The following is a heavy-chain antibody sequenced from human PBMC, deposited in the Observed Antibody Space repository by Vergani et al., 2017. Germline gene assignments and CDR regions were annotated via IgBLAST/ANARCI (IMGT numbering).Heavy chain of an antibody. Sequence: DVQLVESGGDLVQPGGSLRLSCAASGFTFSSYSMNWVRQAPGKGLEWISYISTTSDTIYYADSVRGRFTISRDNAKNSLYLQMNSLRAEDTAVYYCARDRDTAMVHDYWGQGTLVTVSS. J-gene: IGHJ4*02. CDR2: ISTTSDTI. CDR1: GFTFSSYS. D-gene: IGHD5-18*01. V-gene: IGHV3-48*01. CDR3: ARDRDTAMVHDY.